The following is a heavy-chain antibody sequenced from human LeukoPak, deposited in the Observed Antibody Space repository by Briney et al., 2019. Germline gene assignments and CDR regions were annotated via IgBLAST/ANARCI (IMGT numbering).Heavy chain of an antibody. D-gene: IGHD2-2*01. Sequence: PGGSLRLSCAASGFTFDDYTMHWVRQAPGKGLEWVSLISWDGGSTYYADSVKGRFTISRDNSKNSLYLQMNSLRTEDTALYYCAKDPLSRGYCSSTSCYARYFDYWGQGTLVTVS. V-gene: IGHV3-43*01. CDR3: AKDPLSRGYCSSTSCYARYFDY. CDR1: GFTFDDYT. CDR2: ISWDGGST. J-gene: IGHJ4*02.